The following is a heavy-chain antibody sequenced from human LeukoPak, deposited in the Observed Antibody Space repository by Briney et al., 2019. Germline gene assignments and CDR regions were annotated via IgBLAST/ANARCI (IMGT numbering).Heavy chain of an antibody. CDR1: GFTFSSYS. CDR3: ARGMRGDWFDP. J-gene: IGHJ5*02. Sequence: GGSLRLSCAASGFTFSSYSMNWVRQAPGKGLELDSSISSSSSYIYYADSVKGRFTISRDNAKNSLYLQMNSLRAEDTAVYYCARGMRGDWFDPWGQGTLVTVSS. D-gene: IGHD3-16*01. V-gene: IGHV3-21*01. CDR2: ISSSSSYI.